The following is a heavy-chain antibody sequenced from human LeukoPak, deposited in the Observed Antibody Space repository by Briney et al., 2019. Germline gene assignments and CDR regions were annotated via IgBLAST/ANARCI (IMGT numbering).Heavy chain of an antibody. D-gene: IGHD2/OR15-2a*01. CDR1: GGSISSYY. J-gene: IGHJ4*02. Sequence: SETLSLTCTVSGGSISSYYWSWIRQPPGKGLEWIGHIYYSGSTNYNPSLKSRVTISVDTSKNQFSLKLSSVTAADTAVYYCARTNYVPALYYFDYWGQGTLVTVSS. CDR2: IYYSGST. CDR3: ARTNYVPALYYFDY. V-gene: IGHV4-59*01.